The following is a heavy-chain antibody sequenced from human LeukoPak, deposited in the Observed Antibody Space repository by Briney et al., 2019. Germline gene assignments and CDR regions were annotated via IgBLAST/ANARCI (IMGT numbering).Heavy chain of an antibody. CDR2: ISGSGGSI. CDR1: GFTFSSYA. Sequence: QPGGSLRLSCAASGFTFSSYAMSWVRQAPGKGLEWVSAISGSGGSIYYADSVKGRFTISRDNAKNSLYLQMNSLRAEDTAVYYCARVAYRNYYDSEPNAFDIWGQGTMVTVSS. J-gene: IGHJ3*02. CDR3: ARVAYRNYYDSEPNAFDI. V-gene: IGHV3-23*01. D-gene: IGHD3-22*01.